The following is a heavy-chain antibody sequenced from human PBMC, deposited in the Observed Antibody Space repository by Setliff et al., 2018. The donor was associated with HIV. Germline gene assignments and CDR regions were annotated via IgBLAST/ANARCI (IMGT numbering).Heavy chain of an antibody. CDR3: ARVPYRSAWFSGGHDAFDI. CDR1: GVTFSSYA. D-gene: IGHD6-19*01. V-gene: IGHV1-2*02. Sequence: ASVKVSCKASGVTFSSYAINWVRQAPGQGLEWVGWINTNSGDTKYAQKFQGRVTMTRDTSISTAYMEMRSLRSDDTAVYFCARVPYRSAWFSGGHDAFDIWGQGTRVTVSS. CDR2: INTNSGDT. J-gene: IGHJ3*02.